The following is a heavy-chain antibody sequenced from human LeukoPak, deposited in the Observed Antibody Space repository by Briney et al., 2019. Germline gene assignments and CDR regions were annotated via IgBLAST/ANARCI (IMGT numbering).Heavy chain of an antibody. CDR1: GVTLSSNS. D-gene: IGHD1-14*01. J-gene: IGHJ4*02. Sequence: GGSLRLSCAASGVTLSSNSMGWGRQAPGKGLEWVSVIYSGCSTYYPDSVKGSFTISRDNSKNALYLQMNSLRAEDTAVYYCARETSRSYYFDYWGQGTLVTVSS. CDR2: IYSGCST. V-gene: IGHV3-66*01. CDR3: ARETSRSYYFDY.